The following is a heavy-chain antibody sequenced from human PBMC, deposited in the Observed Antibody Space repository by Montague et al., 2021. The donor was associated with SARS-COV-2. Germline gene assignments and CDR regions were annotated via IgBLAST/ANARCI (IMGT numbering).Heavy chain of an antibody. V-gene: IGHV3-21*01. Sequence: SLRLSCAASGLSFSDYDMNWVRQAPGKGLEWVSSISATGSYIYYGDSVKGRFAISRDNAKKSLYLQMDSLRAKDTAVYYCAADPAVQKHRLAHFDYWGQGTLVTVSS. CDR1: GLSFSDYD. CDR3: AADPAVQKHRLAHFDY. D-gene: IGHD6-25*01. CDR2: ISATGSYI. J-gene: IGHJ4*02.